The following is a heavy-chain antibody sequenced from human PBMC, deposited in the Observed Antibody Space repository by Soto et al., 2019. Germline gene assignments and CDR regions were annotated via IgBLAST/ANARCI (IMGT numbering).Heavy chain of an antibody. J-gene: IGHJ4*02. CDR1: GITFSGYW. CDR2: VDSDGSCT. V-gene: IGHV3-74*01. Sequence: EVQLVESGGGSVQPGGSLRLSCVASGITFSGYWMHWVRQVPGKGLVWVARVDSDGSCTSYADSVKGRFTISRDNAKNTLYLQINSLRVEETVLYYCATVFEHWGQGIAVTVSS. CDR3: ATVFEH.